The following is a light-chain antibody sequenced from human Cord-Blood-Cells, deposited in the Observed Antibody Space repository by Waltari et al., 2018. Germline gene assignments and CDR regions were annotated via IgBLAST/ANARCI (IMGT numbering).Light chain of an antibody. V-gene: IGLV2-14*01. CDR3: SSYTSSSTWV. CDR2: DVS. Sequence: QSALTQPASVSGSPGQSLTPSSTGPSSDVGGYNYVSWYQQHPGKAPKLMIYDVSNRPSGVSNRFSGSKSGNTASLTISGLQAEDEADYYCSSYTSSSTWVFGGGTKLTVL. J-gene: IGLJ3*02. CDR1: SSDVGGYNY.